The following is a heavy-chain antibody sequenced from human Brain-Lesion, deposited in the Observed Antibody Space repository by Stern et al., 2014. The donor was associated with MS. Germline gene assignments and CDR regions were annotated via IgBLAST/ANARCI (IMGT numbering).Heavy chain of an antibody. CDR3: ARFPASRPHVFDS. J-gene: IGHJ4*02. Sequence: QVQLQESGPGLVKPSGTLSLTCAVSGGSISSSNWWSWVRPSPGKGLEWIGESDHSGSTLYNPSLKSRSPLPVERPKTRFPLTLRSVTAADPAVYFCARFPASRPHVFDSWGQGTLVTVSS. D-gene: IGHD6-13*01. CDR1: GGSISSSNW. V-gene: IGHV4-4*02. CDR2: SDHSGST.